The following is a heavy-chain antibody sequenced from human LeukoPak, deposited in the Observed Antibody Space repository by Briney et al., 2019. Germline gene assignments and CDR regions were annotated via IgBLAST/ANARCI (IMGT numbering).Heavy chain of an antibody. D-gene: IGHD2-21*01. V-gene: IGHV4-59*08. J-gene: IGHJ3*02. CDR3: ARRNIVVISASWAFDI. Sequence: SETLSLTCTVSGGSINNYYWSWIRQPPGKGLEWIGYIYYSGSTNYSPSLKSRVTISVDTSKNQFSLKLSSVTAADTAVYYCARRNIVVISASWAFDIWGQGTMVTVSS. CDR2: IYYSGST. CDR1: GGSINNYY.